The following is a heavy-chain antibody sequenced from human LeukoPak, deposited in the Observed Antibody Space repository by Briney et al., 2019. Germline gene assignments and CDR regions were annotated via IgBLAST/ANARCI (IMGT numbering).Heavy chain of an antibody. CDR2: IYHSGST. D-gene: IGHD3-10*01. J-gene: IGHJ4*02. V-gene: IGHV4-4*02. CDR3: ARVCMVRGVFDY. CDR1: GGSLSSSNW. Sequence: PSETLSLTCAVSGGSLSSSNWWSWVRPPPGKGLEWIGEIYHSGSTNYNPSLKSRVTISVDKSKNQFSLKLSSVTAADTAAYYCARVCMVRGVFDYWGQGTLVTVSS.